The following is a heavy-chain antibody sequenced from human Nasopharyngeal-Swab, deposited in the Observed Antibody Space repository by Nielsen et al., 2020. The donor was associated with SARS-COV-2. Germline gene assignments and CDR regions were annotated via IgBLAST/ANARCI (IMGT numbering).Heavy chain of an antibody. CDR2: ISHDGSNK. D-gene: IGHD3-10*01. Sequence: GESLKISCAASGFTFSSYAMHWVRQAPGKGLEWVAVISHDGSNKYYADSVKGRFTISRDNSKNTLYLQMNSLRAEDTAVYYCARSPYGSEENWFDPWGQGTLVTVSS. CDR3: ARSPYGSEENWFDP. CDR1: GFTFSSYA. V-gene: IGHV3-30-3*01. J-gene: IGHJ5*02.